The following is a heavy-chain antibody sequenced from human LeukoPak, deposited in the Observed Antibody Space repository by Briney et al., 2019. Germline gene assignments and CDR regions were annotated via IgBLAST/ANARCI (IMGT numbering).Heavy chain of an antibody. J-gene: IGHJ5*02. Sequence: SHTLSPTRALYAPSLTGYYCSSARHQAGDGLEWNVEINHRGSTNSNPSLKARFTISVDTSKNHFSLKRSSGTPPDTAVYYCARVFGFEPWGQGTLVTVFS. V-gene: IGHV4-34*01. CDR2: INHRGST. CDR3: ARVFGFEP. CDR1: APSLTGYY.